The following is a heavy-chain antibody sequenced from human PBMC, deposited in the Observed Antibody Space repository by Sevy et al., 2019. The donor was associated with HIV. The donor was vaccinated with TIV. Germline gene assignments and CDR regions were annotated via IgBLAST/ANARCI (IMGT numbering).Heavy chain of an antibody. CDR1: GGSISSYY. CDR2: IYTSGST. D-gene: IGHD3-10*01. J-gene: IGHJ6*02. CDR3: ARDRDVVNTMVRGVKDLYYYYGMDV. V-gene: IGHV4-4*07. Sequence: SETLSLTCTVSGGSISSYYWSWIRQPAGKGLEWIGRIYTSGSTNYNPSLKSRVTMSVDTSKIQFSLKLSSVTAADTAVYYCARDRDVVNTMVRGVKDLYYYYGMDVWGQGTTVTVSS.